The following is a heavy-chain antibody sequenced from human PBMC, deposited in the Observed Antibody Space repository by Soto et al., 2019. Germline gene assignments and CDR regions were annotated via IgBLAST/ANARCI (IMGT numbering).Heavy chain of an antibody. CDR3: ARVTTEIDIFDY. Sequence: SETLSLTCTVSGGSISSYYWSWIRQPPGKGLEWIGYIYYSGSTNYNPSLKSRVTISVDTSKNQFSLKLSSVTAADTAVYYCARVTTEIDIFDYWAQGTLVTVSS. J-gene: IGHJ4*02. CDR1: GGSISSYY. CDR2: IYYSGST. D-gene: IGHD4-17*01. V-gene: IGHV4-59*01.